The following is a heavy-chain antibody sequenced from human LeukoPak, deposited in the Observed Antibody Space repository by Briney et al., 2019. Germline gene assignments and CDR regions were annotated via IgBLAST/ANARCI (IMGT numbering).Heavy chain of an antibody. V-gene: IGHV7-4-1*02. CDR3: ARGERLGYCSSTSCYTGGMDV. J-gene: IGHJ6*02. CDR1: GYTFTSYA. Sequence: ASVKVSCKASGYTFTSYAMNWVRQAPGQGLEWMGWINTNTGNPTYAQGFTGRFVFSLDTSVGTAYLQISSLKAEDTAVYYCARGERLGYCSSTSCYTGGMDVWGQGTTVTVSS. CDR2: INTNTGNP. D-gene: IGHD2-2*02.